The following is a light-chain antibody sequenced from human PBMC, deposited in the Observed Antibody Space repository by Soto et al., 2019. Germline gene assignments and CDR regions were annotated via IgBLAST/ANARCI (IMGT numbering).Light chain of an antibody. Sequence: QTVVTQEPSFSVSPGGTVTLTCGLSSGSVSTSYYPSWYQQTPGQAPRTLIYNTYTRSSGVPDRFSASILGDKAALTITGAQADAESDYYCVLYRGSGISVFGGGTKLTVL. CDR3: VLYRGSGISV. J-gene: IGLJ2*01. V-gene: IGLV8-61*01. CDR1: SGSVSTSYY. CDR2: NTY.